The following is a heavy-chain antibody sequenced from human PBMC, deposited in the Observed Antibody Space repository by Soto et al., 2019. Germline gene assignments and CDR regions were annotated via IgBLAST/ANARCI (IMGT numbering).Heavy chain of an antibody. V-gene: IGHV3-33*01. D-gene: IGHD2-15*01. Sequence: PGGSLRLSCAASGFTFSSYGMHWVRQAPGKGLEWVAVIWYDGSNKYYADSVKGRFTISRDNSKNTLYLQMNSLRAEDTAVYYCARPTFKYCSGGSCLSAFDIWGQGTMVTVSS. CDR3: ARPTFKYCSGGSCLSAFDI. J-gene: IGHJ3*02. CDR2: IWYDGSNK. CDR1: GFTFSSYG.